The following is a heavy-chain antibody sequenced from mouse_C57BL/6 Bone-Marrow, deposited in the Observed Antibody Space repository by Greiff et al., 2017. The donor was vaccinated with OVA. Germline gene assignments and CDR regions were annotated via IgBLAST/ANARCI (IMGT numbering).Heavy chain of an antibody. CDR1: GYTFTDYY. CDR3: ARNYYGSSSLAWFAY. V-gene: IGHV1-19*01. D-gene: IGHD1-1*01. J-gene: IGHJ3*01. CDR2: LHPYTGGP. Sequence: EVQLQQSGPVLVKPGASVQLSCKASGYTFTDYYMNWVQQSHGTSLEWIGVLHPYTGGPSYNQKGKGKGTLTVDKSSSTAYMELNSLTSEDSAVYYCARNYYGSSSLAWFAYWGQGTLVTVSA.